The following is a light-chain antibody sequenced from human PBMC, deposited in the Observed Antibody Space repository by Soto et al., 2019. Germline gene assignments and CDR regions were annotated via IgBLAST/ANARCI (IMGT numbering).Light chain of an antibody. CDR1: DSNIGNNY. CDR3: GTWDSSLTSWV. CDR2: DNN. J-gene: IGLJ3*02. Sequence: QSVLTQPPSVSAAPGQRVSISCSGSDSNIGNNYISWYRQVPGTAPKVLIYDNNKRPSWIPDRFSASKSGTSSTLAITGLRTGDEAFYYCGTWDSSLTSWVFGGGTKLTVL. V-gene: IGLV1-51*01.